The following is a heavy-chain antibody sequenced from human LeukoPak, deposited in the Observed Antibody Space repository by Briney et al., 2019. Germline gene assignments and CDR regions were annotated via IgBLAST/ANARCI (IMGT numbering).Heavy chain of an antibody. CDR2: IYPGDSDT. Sequence: GESLKIFCKGSGYSFTSYWIGWVRQMPGKGLEWMGIIYPGDSDTRYSPSFQGQVTISADKSISTAYLQWSSLKASDTAMYYCARQNRYCSGGSCYSEYYFDYWGQGTLVTVSS. V-gene: IGHV5-51*01. CDR3: ARQNRYCSGGSCYSEYYFDY. CDR1: GYSFTSYW. J-gene: IGHJ4*02. D-gene: IGHD2-15*01.